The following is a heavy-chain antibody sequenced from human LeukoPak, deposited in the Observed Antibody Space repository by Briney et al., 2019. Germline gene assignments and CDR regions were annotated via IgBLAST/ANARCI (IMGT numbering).Heavy chain of an antibody. J-gene: IGHJ4*02. CDR2: IYYSGTT. D-gene: IGHD4-17*01. CDR3: ARGRYYGDYIDY. CDR1: GGSISSYY. Sequence: SETLSLTCTVSGGSISSYYWSWIRQPPGKGLEWIGYIYYSGTTNYSPSLKSRVDISIDTFRSQFSLRLTSVTAADTAVYYCARGRYYGDYIDYWGQGALVTVSS. V-gene: IGHV4-59*08.